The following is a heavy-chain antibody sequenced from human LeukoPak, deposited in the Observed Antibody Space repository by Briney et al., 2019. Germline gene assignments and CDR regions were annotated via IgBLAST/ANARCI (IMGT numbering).Heavy chain of an antibody. Sequence: PSHRLSLTCAVYGESFSGYYCSWIRHPPGKGLEWIGSISNSGHTNYNPSLKSRVTISLDTSKNPFSLKLSSVTAADTAVYYCARGRTTYQRSSFDYWGQGTLVTVS. D-gene: IGHD2-2*01. J-gene: IGHJ4*02. CDR1: GESFSGYY. CDR3: ARGRTTYQRSSFDY. CDR2: ISNSGHT. V-gene: IGHV4-34*01.